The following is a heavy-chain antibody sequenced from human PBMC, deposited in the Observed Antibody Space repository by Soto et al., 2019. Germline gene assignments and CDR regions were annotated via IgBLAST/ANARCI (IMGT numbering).Heavy chain of an antibody. D-gene: IGHD6-13*01. CDR1: GFTFSSYA. CDR3: AKDSWYSSSWPLDY. V-gene: IGHV3-23*01. Sequence: GGSLRLSCAASGFTFSSYAMSWVRQAPGKGLEWVSAISGSGGSTYYADSVKGRFTISRDNSKNTLYLQMNSLRAEDTAVYYCAKDSWYSSSWPLDYWGQGTLVTVPQ. CDR2: ISGSGGST. J-gene: IGHJ4*02.